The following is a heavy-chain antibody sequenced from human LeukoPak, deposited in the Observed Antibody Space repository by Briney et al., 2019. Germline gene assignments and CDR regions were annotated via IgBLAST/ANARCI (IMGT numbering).Heavy chain of an antibody. V-gene: IGHV3-74*01. CDR2: INPDGSWT. CDR1: GFTFNSYW. D-gene: IGHD2-21*02. J-gene: IGHJ5*02. CDR3: TRYEQRPGVTASDP. Sequence: GGSLRLSCAASGFTFNSYWMVWFRQAPGKGLVWVSCINPDGSWTLHADSVKGRFAISRDYARNTLYLQMNSLGVEDTAMYYCTRYEQRPGVTASDPWSQGTLVTVSS.